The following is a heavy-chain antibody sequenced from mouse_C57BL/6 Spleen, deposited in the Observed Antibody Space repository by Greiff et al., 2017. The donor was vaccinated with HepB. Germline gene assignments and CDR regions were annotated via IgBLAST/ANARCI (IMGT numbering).Heavy chain of an antibody. CDR1: GYTFTSYW. J-gene: IGHJ4*01. V-gene: IGHV1-64*01. D-gene: IGHD1-1*01. CDR3: ARRGITTVVGEWAMDY. CDR2: IHPNSGST. Sequence: QVQLQQPGAELVKPGASVKLSCKASGYTFTSYWMHWVKQRPGQGLEWIGMIHPNSGSTNYNEKFKSKATLTVDKSSSTAYMQLSSLTSEDSAVYYCARRGITTVVGEWAMDYWGQGTSVTVSS.